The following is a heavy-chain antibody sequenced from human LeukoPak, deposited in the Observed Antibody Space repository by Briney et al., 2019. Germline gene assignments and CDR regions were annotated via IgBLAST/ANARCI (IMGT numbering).Heavy chain of an antibody. CDR3: ASQYTSSRIFDD. V-gene: IGHV3-21*01. CDR2: ISSSSTYI. D-gene: IGHD6-13*01. CDR1: GFTFSSYS. J-gene: IGHJ4*02. Sequence: GGSLRLSCAASGFTFSSYSTNWVRQAPGKGLEWVSSISSSSTYIYYADSVKGRFTVSRDNAKYSLYLQMNSLRAEDTAVYFCASQYTSSRIFDDWGQGTLVTVSS.